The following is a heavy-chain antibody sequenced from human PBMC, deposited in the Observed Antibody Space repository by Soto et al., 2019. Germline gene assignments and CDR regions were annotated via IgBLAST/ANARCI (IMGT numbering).Heavy chain of an antibody. CDR2: INPNSGGT. CDR3: ARAKGCVVAAPYYYGMDV. J-gene: IGHJ6*02. V-gene: IGHV1-2*02. D-gene: IGHD2-15*01. Sequence: ASVKVSCKASGYTFTGYYMHWVRQAPGQGLEWMGWINPNSGGTNYAQKFQGRVTMTRDTYISTAYMELSRLRSDDTAVYYCARAKGCVVAAPYYYGMDVWGQGTTGTVSS. CDR1: GYTFTGYY.